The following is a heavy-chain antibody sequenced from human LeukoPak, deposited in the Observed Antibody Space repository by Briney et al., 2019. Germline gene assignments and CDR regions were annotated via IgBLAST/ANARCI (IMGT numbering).Heavy chain of an antibody. D-gene: IGHD3-22*01. Sequence: ASVKVSCKASGYTFTSYYMHWVRQAPGQGLEWMGIINPSGGSTSYAQKFQGRVTMTRDTSTSTVYMELSSLRSEDTAVYYCAGDSGQYYYDSSGFRYFDLWGRGTLVTVSS. CDR2: INPSGGST. J-gene: IGHJ2*01. CDR3: AGDSGQYYYDSSGFRYFDL. V-gene: IGHV1-46*01. CDR1: GYTFTSYY.